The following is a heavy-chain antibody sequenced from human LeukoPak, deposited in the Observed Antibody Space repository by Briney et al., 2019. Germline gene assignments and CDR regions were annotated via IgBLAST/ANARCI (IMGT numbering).Heavy chain of an antibody. D-gene: IGHD1-26*01. Sequence: ASVKVSCKASGYTFTSYGISWVRQAPGQGLEWMGWISAYNGNTKHAKNDKGRVTMTTDTSTSTAYMKLRSLRSDDTAVYYCARVPPPLYEGATSYNDYWGQGTLVTVSS. J-gene: IGHJ4*02. CDR1: GYTFTSYG. V-gene: IGHV1-18*01. CDR2: ISAYNGNT. CDR3: ARVPPPLYEGATSYNDY.